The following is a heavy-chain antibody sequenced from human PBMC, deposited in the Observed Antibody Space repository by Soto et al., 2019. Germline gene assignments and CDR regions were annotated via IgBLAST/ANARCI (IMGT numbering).Heavy chain of an antibody. D-gene: IGHD1-7*01. V-gene: IGHV4-59*01. CDR3: AREGGTFAFTGYFDY. CDR2: IYYSGST. J-gene: IGHJ4*02. Sequence: SETLSLTCTVSGGSISSYYWSWIRQPPGKGLEWIGYIYYSGSTNYNPSLKSRVTISVDTSKNQFSLKLSSVTAADTAVYYCAREGGTFAFTGYFDYWGQGTLVTVSS. CDR1: GGSISSYY.